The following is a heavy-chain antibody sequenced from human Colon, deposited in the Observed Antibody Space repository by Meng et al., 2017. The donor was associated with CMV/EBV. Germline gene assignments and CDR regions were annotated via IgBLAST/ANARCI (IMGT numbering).Heavy chain of an antibody. D-gene: IGHD2-2*01. J-gene: IGHJ4*02. CDR3: ARLHGEYWNSASCSSDY. CDR2: IYYSGTT. V-gene: IGHV4-30-4*08. CDR1: GGSFNSDDYY. Sequence: SETLSLTCTVSGGSFNSDDYYWSWIRQPPGKGLEWIGYIYYSGTTFYNPSLKSRVTLSGDTSKNHFSLRLSSVTAADTAVYYCARLHGEYWNSASCSSDYWGRGTLVTVSS.